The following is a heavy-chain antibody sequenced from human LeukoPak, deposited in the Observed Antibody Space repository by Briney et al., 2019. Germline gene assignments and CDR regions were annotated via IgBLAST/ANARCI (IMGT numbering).Heavy chain of an antibody. D-gene: IGHD6-19*01. CDR2: INSDGSST. CDR1: GFTFSSYW. CDR3: ARDNSGGYADY. J-gene: IGHJ4*02. Sequence: GGSLRLSCATSGFTFSSYWMHWVRQAPGKGLVWVSRINSDGSSTSYADSVKGRFTISRDNAKNTLYLQMNSLRAEDTAVYYCARDNSGGYADYWGQGTLVTVSS. V-gene: IGHV3-74*01.